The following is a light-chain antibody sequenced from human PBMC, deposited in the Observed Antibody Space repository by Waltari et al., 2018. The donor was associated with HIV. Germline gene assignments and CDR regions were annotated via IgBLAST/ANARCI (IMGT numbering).Light chain of an antibody. CDR2: SDH. CDR1: TSNIGTNT. V-gene: IGLV1-44*01. CDR3: ATWDDSLNGPL. Sequence: QSVLTQPPSASGTPGQSVTISCSGSTSNIGTNTVNWYQQLPGTAPKLLIYSDHQRPSGVPGRFSGSKSDTSASLAISGLQSDDEANYYCATWDDSLNGPLFGGGTKLTVL. J-gene: IGLJ2*01.